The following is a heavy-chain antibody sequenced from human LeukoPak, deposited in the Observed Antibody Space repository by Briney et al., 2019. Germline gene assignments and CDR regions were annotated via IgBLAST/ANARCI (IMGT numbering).Heavy chain of an antibody. Sequence: SETLSLTCAVYGGSFSGYYWSWIRQSPGKGLEWIGEINHSGSTNYNPSLKSRVTISVDTSKNQFSLKLSSVTAADTAVYYCAREAATWCIAAPVNWFDPWGQGTLVTVSS. D-gene: IGHD6-6*01. J-gene: IGHJ5*02. CDR2: INHSGST. V-gene: IGHV4-34*01. CDR3: AREAATWCIAAPVNWFDP. CDR1: GGSFSGYY.